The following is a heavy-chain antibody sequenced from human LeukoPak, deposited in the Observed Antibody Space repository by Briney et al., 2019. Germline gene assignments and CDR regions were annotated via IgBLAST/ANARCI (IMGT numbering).Heavy chain of an antibody. Sequence: SETLSLTCAVSGYSISSGYYWSWIRQPPGKGLEWIGEINHSGSTNYNPSLKSRVTISVDTSKNQFSLKLSSVTAADTAVYYCARAGDSSGYSDYWGQGILVTVSS. J-gene: IGHJ4*02. D-gene: IGHD3-22*01. CDR2: INHSGST. CDR1: GYSISSGYY. V-gene: IGHV4-34*01. CDR3: ARAGDSSGYSDY.